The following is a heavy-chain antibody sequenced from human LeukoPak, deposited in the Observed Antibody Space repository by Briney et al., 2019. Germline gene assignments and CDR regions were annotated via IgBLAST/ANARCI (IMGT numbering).Heavy chain of an antibody. V-gene: IGHV1-69*05. CDR1: GGTFSSYA. Sequence: SVKVSCKASGGTFSSYAISWVRQAPGQGLEWMGRIIPIFGTANYAQKFQGRVTITTNESTSTAYMELSSLRSEDTAVYYCALVVVTAMSYDAFDIWGQGTMVTVSS. D-gene: IGHD2-21*02. CDR3: ALVVVTAMSYDAFDI. J-gene: IGHJ3*02. CDR2: IIPIFGTA.